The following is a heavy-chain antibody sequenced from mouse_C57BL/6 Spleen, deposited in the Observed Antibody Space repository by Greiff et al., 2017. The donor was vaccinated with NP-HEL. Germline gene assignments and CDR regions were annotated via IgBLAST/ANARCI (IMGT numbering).Heavy chain of an antibody. CDR2: INPSNGGT. Sequence: QVQLQQSGTELVKPGASVKLSCKASGYTFTSYWMHWVKQRPGQGLEWIGNINPSNGGTNYNEKFKSKATLTVDKSSSTAYMQLSSLTSEDSAVYYCARWWIGSSPLTDAMDYWGQGTSVTVSS. J-gene: IGHJ4*01. D-gene: IGHD1-1*01. CDR1: GYTFTSYW. V-gene: IGHV1-53*01. CDR3: ARWWIGSSPLTDAMDY.